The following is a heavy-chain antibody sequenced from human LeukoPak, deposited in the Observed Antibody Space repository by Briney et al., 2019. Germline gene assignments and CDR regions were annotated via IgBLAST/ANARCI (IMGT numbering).Heavy chain of an antibody. CDR2: IIQDGSVK. Sequence: GGSLRLSCAAPGFTLSSYLMSWVRQAPGKGLEWVANIIQDGSVKYYVDSVKDRFTVSRDNAKNSLYLQMNSLRAEDTAVYYCAGNPPSLDYWGQGILVTVSS. V-gene: IGHV3-7*01. CDR3: AGNPPSLDY. CDR1: GFTLSSYL. J-gene: IGHJ4*02.